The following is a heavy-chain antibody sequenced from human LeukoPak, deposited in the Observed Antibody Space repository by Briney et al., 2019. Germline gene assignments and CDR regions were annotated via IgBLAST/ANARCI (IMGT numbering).Heavy chain of an antibody. V-gene: IGHV3-30*18. CDR3: AKMNYYDSRGPTGGWFDP. J-gene: IGHJ5*02. D-gene: IGHD3-22*01. CDR2: ISYDGSNK. CDR1: GFTVSSYG. Sequence: GGSLRLSCAASGFTVSSYGMRWVRQAPGKGLEWVAVISYDGSNKYYADSVKGRFTISRDNSKNTLYLQMNSLRAEDTAVYYCAKMNYYDSRGPTGGWFDPWGQGTLVTVSS.